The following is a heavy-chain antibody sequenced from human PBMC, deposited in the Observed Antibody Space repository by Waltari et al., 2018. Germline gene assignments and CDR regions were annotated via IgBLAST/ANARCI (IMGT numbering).Heavy chain of an antibody. CDR3: VRDQGIVGITDQYYYGMDV. Sequence: EVQLVESGGGLVQPGGSLRLSCAASGFTFSRSWMTGVRKGPGKGLVCVSRINRDGSSITYADSVKGRFTISRDNAKNTLFLQMNSLRAEDTAVYHCVRDQGIVGITDQYYYGMDVWGQGTTVTVSS. CDR1: GFTFSRSW. V-gene: IGHV3-74*01. D-gene: IGHD3-22*01. J-gene: IGHJ6*02. CDR2: INRDGSSI.